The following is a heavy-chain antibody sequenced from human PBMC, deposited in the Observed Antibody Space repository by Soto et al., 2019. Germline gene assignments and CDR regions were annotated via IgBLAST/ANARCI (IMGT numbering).Heavy chain of an antibody. CDR2: IVVGSGAT. CDR3: AASPNRAASKYDY. CDR1: GLHFSASA. Sequence: QMQLVQSGPEARKPGTSVKVSCKASGLHFSASAVQWVRQARGQRLEWIGWIVVGSGATKYAPKFQVRVTITRDMSTSTAYMELSRLSSEDTAVYYCAASPNRAASKYDYWGQGTLVTVSS. V-gene: IGHV1-58*01. J-gene: IGHJ4*02. D-gene: IGHD2-15*01.